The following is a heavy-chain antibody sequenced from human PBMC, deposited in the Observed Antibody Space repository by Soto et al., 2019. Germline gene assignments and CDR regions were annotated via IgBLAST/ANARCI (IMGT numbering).Heavy chain of an antibody. V-gene: IGHV4-31*11. CDR2: MYYSGST. Sequence: QVQLQESGPGLVKPSQTLSLTCAVSGGSISSGGYYWTWIRQHPGKGLEWIGYMYYSGSTYYTPSITRRVPISVDTSKNQFSLQLSSVTAADTAVYYCARYYCTSTTCYAYAFDIGGQGTIVTVSS. D-gene: IGHD2-2*01. CDR3: ARYYCTSTTCYAYAFDI. J-gene: IGHJ3*02. CDR1: GGSISSGGYY.